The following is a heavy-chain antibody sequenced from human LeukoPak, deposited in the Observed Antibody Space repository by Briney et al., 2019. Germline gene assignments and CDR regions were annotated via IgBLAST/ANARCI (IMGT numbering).Heavy chain of an antibody. V-gene: IGHV4-59*01. D-gene: IGHD6-19*01. Sequence: PSETLSLTCTVSGGSISSYYWSWIRQPPGKGLEWIGYIYYSGSTNYNPSLKSRVTISVDTSKNQFSLKLSSVTAADTAVYYCARELRSVAGTSGHYYYYYMDVWGKGTTVTISS. J-gene: IGHJ6*03. CDR2: IYYSGST. CDR1: GGSISSYY. CDR3: ARELRSVAGTSGHYYYYYMDV.